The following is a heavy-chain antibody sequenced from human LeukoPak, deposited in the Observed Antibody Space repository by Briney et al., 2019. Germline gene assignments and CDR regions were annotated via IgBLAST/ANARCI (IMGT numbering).Heavy chain of an antibody. CDR2: IRTSSSIT. V-gene: IGHV3-48*01. J-gene: IGHJ4*02. D-gene: IGHD1-26*01. CDR3: AGGSYYEGGNYFDY. Sequence: QPGGSLRLSCAASGFTFSNHGMNWVRQAPGKGLEWVSFIRTSSSITYYADSVKGRFTISRDNSKNTLYLQVNSLRAEDTAVYYCAGGSYYEGGNYFDYWGQGTLVTVSS. CDR1: GFTFSNHG.